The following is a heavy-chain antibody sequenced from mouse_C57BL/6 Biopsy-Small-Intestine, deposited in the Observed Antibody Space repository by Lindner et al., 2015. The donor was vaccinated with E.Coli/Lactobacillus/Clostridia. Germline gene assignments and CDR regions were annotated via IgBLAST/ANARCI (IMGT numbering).Heavy chain of an antibody. CDR1: GYSFTGYF. J-gene: IGHJ3*01. V-gene: IGHV1-34*01. CDR3: GRPYYSIPFAY. Sequence: VQLQESGPELVKPGASVKMSCKASGYSFTGYFINWVKQSHGKSLEWIGYIYPSNGGTGYNQKFKSKATLTVDKSSGTAYMELHSLTSEDSAVYYCGRPYYSIPFAYWGQGTLVTVSA. D-gene: IGHD2-5*01. CDR2: IYPSNGGT.